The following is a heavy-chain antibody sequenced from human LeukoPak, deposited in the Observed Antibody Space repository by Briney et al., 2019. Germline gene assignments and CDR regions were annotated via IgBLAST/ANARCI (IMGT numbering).Heavy chain of an antibody. CDR1: GGSISSYY. CDR2: IYYSGST. CDR3: ASLRVWDNAFDI. V-gene: IGHV4-59*01. D-gene: IGHD6-6*01. J-gene: IGHJ3*02. Sequence: SETLSLTCTVSGGSISSYYWSWIRQPPGKGLEWIGYIYYSGSTNYNPSLKSRVTISVDTSKNQFSLKLSSVTAADTAVYYCASLRVWDNAFDIWGQGTMVTVSS.